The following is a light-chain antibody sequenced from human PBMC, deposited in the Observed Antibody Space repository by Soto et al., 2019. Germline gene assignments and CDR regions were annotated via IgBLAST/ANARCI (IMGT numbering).Light chain of an antibody. V-gene: IGLV2-8*01. CDR3: SSFAASNNFPSV. Sequence: QSVLTQPPSASGTPGQSVTISWTGRRGDVGAYDYGCWYQQHPGKAPKLMSYEINREPSGIPNRFSGSTSGNPASLTVSALQADDEADYYCSSFAASNNFPSVFATGPKVTVL. CDR2: EIN. J-gene: IGLJ1*01. CDR1: RGDVGAYDY.